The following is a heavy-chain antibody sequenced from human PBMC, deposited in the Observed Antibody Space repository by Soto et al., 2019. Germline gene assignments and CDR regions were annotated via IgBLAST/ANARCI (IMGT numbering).Heavy chain of an antibody. Sequence: QVQLVESGAEVKKPGSSVKVSCKASGGTFSSYAISWVRQSPGQGLEWMGGIIPICGTANYAKTFRGRVTITADESTSTADMELSSLGSEDTVVYYCASGYYDSSGTSYFAHWGKGTLVTVSS. V-gene: IGHV1-69*12. CDR3: ASGYYDSSGTSYFAH. D-gene: IGHD3-22*01. CDR2: IIPICGTA. CDR1: GGTFSSYA. J-gene: IGHJ4*02.